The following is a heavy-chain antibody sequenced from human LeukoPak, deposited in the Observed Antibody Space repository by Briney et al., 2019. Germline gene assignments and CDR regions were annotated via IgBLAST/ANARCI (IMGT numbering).Heavy chain of an antibody. D-gene: IGHD2-2*01. CDR3: ARDFLHAEGRTEDYFDY. Sequence: GASVKVSCKASGYIFSNYGISWVRQAPGQGLEWMGWISNYDGRTNFAQNFQGRVTLTTDTSTSTAYMELRTLRSDDTAVYYCARDFLHAEGRTEDYFDYWGRGTLVIVSS. V-gene: IGHV1-18*01. CDR1: GYIFSNYG. CDR2: ISNYDGRT. J-gene: IGHJ4*02.